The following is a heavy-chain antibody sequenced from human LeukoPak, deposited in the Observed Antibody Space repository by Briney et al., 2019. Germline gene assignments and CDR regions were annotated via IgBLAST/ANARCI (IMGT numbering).Heavy chain of an antibody. CDR2: IYSGGST. J-gene: IGHJ4*02. Sequence: GGSLRLSCAASGFTFSSNYMSWVRQAPGKGLEWVSVIYSGGSTYYSDSVKGRFTISNDNSRNMLYLQMNSLRPEDTAVYYCAKNDDNSGYRPLDYWGQGTLLTVSS. V-gene: IGHV3-53*01. CDR3: AKNDDNSGYRPLDY. D-gene: IGHD3-22*01. CDR1: GFTFSSNY.